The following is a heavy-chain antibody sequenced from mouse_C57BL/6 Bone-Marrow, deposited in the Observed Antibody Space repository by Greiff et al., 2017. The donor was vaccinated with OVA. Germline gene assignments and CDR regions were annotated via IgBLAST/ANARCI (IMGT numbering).Heavy chain of an antibody. CDR3: ARVITTVVPTFAY. CDR2: INPYNGGT. V-gene: IGHV1-19*01. CDR1: GYPFPDYY. Sequence: VQLQQSGPVLVKPGASVRMSCKASGYPFPDYYMNWVKQSHGKSLEWMGVINPYNGGTSYNQKCKGKATLTVDKSSSTAYMELNSLTSEDSAVYYCARVITTVVPTFAYWGQGTLVTVSA. D-gene: IGHD1-1*01. J-gene: IGHJ3*01.